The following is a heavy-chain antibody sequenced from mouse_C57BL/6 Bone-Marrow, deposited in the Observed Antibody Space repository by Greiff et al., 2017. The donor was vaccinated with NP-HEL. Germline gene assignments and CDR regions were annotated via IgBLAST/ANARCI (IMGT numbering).Heavy chain of an antibody. CDR2: INPSSGYP. J-gene: IGHJ4*01. V-gene: IGHV1-7*01. CDR3: ARRHYYAMDY. CDR1: GYTFTSYW. Sequence: QVQLQQSGAELAKPGASVKLSCKASGYTFTSYWMHWVKQRPGQGLEWIGYINPSSGYPKYNQKFKDKATLPADKSSSTAYMQLSRLTYEDSAVYYCARRHYYAMDYWGQGTSVTVSS.